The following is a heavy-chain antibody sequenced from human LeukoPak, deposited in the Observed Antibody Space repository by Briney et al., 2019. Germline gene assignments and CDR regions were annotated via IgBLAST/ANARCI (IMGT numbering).Heavy chain of an antibody. Sequence: ASVKVSCKASGYTFTSYAMHWVRQAPGQGLEWMGWMNPNSGNTGYAQKFQGRVTMTRNTSISTAYMELSSLRSEDTAVYYCARVSSVAYYDFWSGYYSGPHPYYYYGMDVWGQGTTVTVSS. CDR2: MNPNSGNT. V-gene: IGHV1-8*02. CDR3: ARVSSVAYYDFWSGYYSGPHPYYYYGMDV. D-gene: IGHD3-3*01. CDR1: GYTFTSYA. J-gene: IGHJ6*02.